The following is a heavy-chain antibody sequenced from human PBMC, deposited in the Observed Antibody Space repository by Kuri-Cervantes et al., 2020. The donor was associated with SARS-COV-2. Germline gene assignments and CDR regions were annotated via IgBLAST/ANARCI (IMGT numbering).Heavy chain of an antibody. D-gene: IGHD3-22*01. Sequence: GESLKIPCAASGFTFSSYSMNWVRQAPGKGLEWVSSISSSSSYTNYADSVKGRFTISRDNAKNSLYLQMNSLRAEDTAVYYCARDLYYYDSSGYYDYWGQGTLVTVSS. CDR3: ARDLYYYDSSGYYDY. V-gene: IGHV3-21*04. J-gene: IGHJ4*02. CDR1: GFTFSSYS. CDR2: ISSSSSYT.